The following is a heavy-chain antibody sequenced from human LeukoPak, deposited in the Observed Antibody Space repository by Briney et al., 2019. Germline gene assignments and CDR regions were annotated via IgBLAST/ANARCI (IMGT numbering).Heavy chain of an antibody. V-gene: IGHV4-4*02. J-gene: IGHJ5*02. CDR1: GGSISNSNW. CDR2: VYHSGST. Sequence: SGTLSLTCAVSGGSISNSNWWSWIRQPPGKGLQWIGEVYHSGSTNYNPSLKSRVTMSVDKSKNQLSLNLTSVTAADTAVYYCTRVSLRWFDPWGQGTLVTVSS. CDR3: TRVSLRWFDP. D-gene: IGHD3-16*01.